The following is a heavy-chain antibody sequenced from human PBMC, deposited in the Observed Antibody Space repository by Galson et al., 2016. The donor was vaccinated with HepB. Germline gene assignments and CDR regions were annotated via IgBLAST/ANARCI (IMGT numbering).Heavy chain of an antibody. CDR1: GFTFGHFC. V-gene: IGHV3-9*01. CDR2: ISWNSGSI. J-gene: IGHJ6*04. D-gene: IGHD1-14*01. Sequence: SLRLSCAASGFTFGHFCMHWVRQAPGKGLEWVSGISWNSGSIGYAESVKGRFTISRDNARDSLYLQLNSLRAEDTGLYYCAKGVRTGYYYYGMDVWGKGTTVTVSS. CDR3: AKGVRTGYYYYGMDV.